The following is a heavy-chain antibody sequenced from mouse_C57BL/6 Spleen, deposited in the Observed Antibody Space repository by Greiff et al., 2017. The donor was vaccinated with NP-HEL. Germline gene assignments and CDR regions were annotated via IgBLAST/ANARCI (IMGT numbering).Heavy chain of an antibody. CDR3: ARDPPGANWDYYAMDY. CDR2: ISYDGSN. V-gene: IGHV3-6*01. D-gene: IGHD4-1*02. Sequence: EVKLMESGPGLVKPSQSLSLTCSVTGYSITSGYYWNWIRQFPGNKLEWMGYISYDGSNNYNPSLKNRISITRDTSKNQFFLKLNSVTTEDTATYVCARDPPGANWDYYAMDYWGQGTSVTVSS. J-gene: IGHJ4*01. CDR1: GYSITSGYY.